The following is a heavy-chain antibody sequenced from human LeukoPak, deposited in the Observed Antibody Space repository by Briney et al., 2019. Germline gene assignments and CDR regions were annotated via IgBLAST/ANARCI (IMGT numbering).Heavy chain of an antibody. Sequence: SETLSLTCTVSGGSISSYFWSWIRQPPGKGLEWIGYIYTSGSTNYNPSLKSRVTISADTSKNQFSLKLSSVTAADTAVYYCARLAYGSWSGPEGEYFDYWGQGTLVTVSS. CDR2: IYTSGST. D-gene: IGHD3-3*01. V-gene: IGHV4-4*09. CDR1: GGSISSYF. J-gene: IGHJ4*02. CDR3: ARLAYGSWSGPEGEYFDY.